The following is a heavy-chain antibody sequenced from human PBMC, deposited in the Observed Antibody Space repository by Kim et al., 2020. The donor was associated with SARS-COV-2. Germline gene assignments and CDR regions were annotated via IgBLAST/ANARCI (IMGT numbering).Heavy chain of an antibody. CDR1: GFTFSSYE. CDR3: ARGRAGVSYFYDTSGASLYWYFDL. D-gene: IGHD3-22*01. Sequence: GGSLRLSCAASGFTFSSYEMNWVRQAPGKGLEWLSYIRSGGNYIYYGDSVRGRFTISRDDAKNSLDLQMNSLRPDDTAVYYCARGRAGVSYFYDTSGASLYWYFDLWGRGTVVTVSS. J-gene: IGHJ2*01. V-gene: IGHV3-48*03. CDR2: IRSGGNYI.